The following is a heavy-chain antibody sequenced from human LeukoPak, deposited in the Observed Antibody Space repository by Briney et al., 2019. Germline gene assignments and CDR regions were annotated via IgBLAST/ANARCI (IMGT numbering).Heavy chain of an antibody. V-gene: IGHV1-8*03. CDR2: MNPNSGNT. CDR3: ARVPAAMGYYYYYYMDV. J-gene: IGHJ6*03. CDR1: GYTFNRYD. D-gene: IGHD2-2*01. Sequence: ASVKVSCKASGYTFNRYDINWVRQATGQGLEWMGWMNPNSGNTGYAQKFHGRVTITRNTSISTAYMELSSLRSEDTAVYYCARVPAAMGYYYYYYMDVWGKGTTVTVS.